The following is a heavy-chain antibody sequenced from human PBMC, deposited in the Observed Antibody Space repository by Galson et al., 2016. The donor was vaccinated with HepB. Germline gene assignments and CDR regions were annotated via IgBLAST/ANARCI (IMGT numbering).Heavy chain of an antibody. D-gene: IGHD5-12*01. V-gene: IGHV5-51*01. CDR3: AKLGRKFYSGYGMFDY. CDR1: GYTFTTYW. CDR2: IYPGDSDT. J-gene: IGHJ4*02. Sequence: QSGAEVKKPGESLKISCKVSGYTFTTYWIAWVRQMPGKGLEWMGIIYPGDSDTKYSPSFQGQVTISVDKSINTTYLHWSSLKASDTAMYYCAKLGRKFYSGYGMFDYWGQGTLVTVSS.